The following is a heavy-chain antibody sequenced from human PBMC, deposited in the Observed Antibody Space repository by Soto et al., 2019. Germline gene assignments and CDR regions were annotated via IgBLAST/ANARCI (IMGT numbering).Heavy chain of an antibody. J-gene: IGHJ6*02. Sequence: SETLSLTCTVSGGSISSYYWSWIRQPPGKGLEWIGYIYYSGSTNYNPSLKSRVTISVDTSKNQFSLKLSSVTAADTAVYYCARDLLHQSLRGDYYYYYGMDVWGQGTTVTV. CDR1: GGSISSYY. CDR2: IYYSGST. D-gene: IGHD2-15*01. CDR3: ARDLLHQSLRGDYYYYYGMDV. V-gene: IGHV4-59*01.